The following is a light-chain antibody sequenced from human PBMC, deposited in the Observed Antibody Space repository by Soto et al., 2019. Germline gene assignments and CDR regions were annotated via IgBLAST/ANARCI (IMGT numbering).Light chain of an antibody. J-gene: IGKJ1*01. V-gene: IGKV1-8*01. CDR3: QHYYSHPPT. CDR1: QGIGNN. CDR2: GAS. Sequence: AIRMTQSPSSFSASTGDRVTITCRASQGIGNNLAWYRRKPGRAPKLLISGASTLQIGVPSRFSGSGSGTEFTLTINYLQSEDFAIYYCQHYYSHPPTFGQGTNVEIK.